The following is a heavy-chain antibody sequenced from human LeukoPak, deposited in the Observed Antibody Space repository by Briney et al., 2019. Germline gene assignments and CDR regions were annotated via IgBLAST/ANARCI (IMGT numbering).Heavy chain of an antibody. CDR3: ARGGAGTFDY. V-gene: IGHV3-74*01. D-gene: IGHD3-16*01. J-gene: IGHJ4*02. CDR2: INNDGSSV. Sequence: GSLRLSCAASGFSFSDYWMHWVRQAPGKGLVWVSRINNDGSSVTYAESLKGRLSISRDNAKNTVYLQMDSLTGEDTAVYFCARGGAGTFDYWGQGILVTVSS. CDR1: GFSFSDYW.